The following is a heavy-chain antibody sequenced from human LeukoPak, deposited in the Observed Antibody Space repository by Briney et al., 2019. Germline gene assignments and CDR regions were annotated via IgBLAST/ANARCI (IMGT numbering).Heavy chain of an antibody. D-gene: IGHD3-16*02. V-gene: IGHV4-39*07. Sequence: PSETLSLTCTVSGGSISSSSYYWGWIRQPPGKGLEWIGSIYYSGSTYYNPSLKSRVTISVDTSKNQFSLKLSSVTAAGTAVYYCARSVYDYVWGSYLATTYYFDYWGQGTLVTVSS. CDR3: ARSVYDYVWGSYLATTYYFDY. CDR2: IYYSGST. CDR1: GGSISSSSYY. J-gene: IGHJ4*02.